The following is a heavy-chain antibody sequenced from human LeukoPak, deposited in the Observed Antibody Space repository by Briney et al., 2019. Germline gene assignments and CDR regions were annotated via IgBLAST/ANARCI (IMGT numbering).Heavy chain of an antibody. CDR3: ARDSGTTGEVKFDT. CDR2: IYNGGII. J-gene: IGHJ5*02. CDR1: GDSISRYY. V-gene: IGHV4-4*07. D-gene: IGHD3-10*01. Sequence: SETLSLTCTVSGDSISRYYWSWIRQPAGKGLEWIGRIYNGGIITYNPSLKSRVTMSIDTSNSQFSLRLRSVTAADTAVYYCARDSGTTGEVKFDTWGQGTLGTVSS.